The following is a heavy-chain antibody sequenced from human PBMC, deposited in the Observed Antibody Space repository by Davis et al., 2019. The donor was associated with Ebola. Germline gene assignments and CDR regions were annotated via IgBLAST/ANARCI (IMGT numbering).Heavy chain of an antibody. V-gene: IGHV1-8*01. J-gene: IGHJ4*02. Sequence: ASVKVSCKASGYTFTRYDINWVRQATGQGLEWMGWMNPKTNKTAYAQKFQGRVTMTRDTSISTAYMELSRLRSDDTAVYYCARTFTIFGVVLGYWGQGTLVTVSS. CDR1: GYTFTRYD. CDR2: MNPKTNKT. D-gene: IGHD3-3*01. CDR3: ARTFTIFGVVLGY.